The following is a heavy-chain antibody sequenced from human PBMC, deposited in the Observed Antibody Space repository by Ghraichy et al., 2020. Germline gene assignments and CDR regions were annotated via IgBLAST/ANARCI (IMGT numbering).Heavy chain of an antibody. V-gene: IGHV3-30-3*01. D-gene: IGHD6-13*01. CDR1: GFTFSSYA. CDR3: ARGWGSSWTTGYGMDV. Sequence: SCAASGFTFSSYAMHWVRQAPGKGLEWVAVISYDGNNKHYTDSVKGRFTVSRDNSKNTLYLQMNSLRAEDTAVYYCARGWGSSWTTGYGMDVWGQGTTVTVSS. J-gene: IGHJ6*02. CDR2: ISYDGNNK.